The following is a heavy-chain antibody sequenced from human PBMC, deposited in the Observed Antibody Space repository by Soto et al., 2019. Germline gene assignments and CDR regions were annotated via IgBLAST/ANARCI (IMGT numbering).Heavy chain of an antibody. CDR1: EFTFNNYG. J-gene: IGHJ4*02. CDR3: AKDQYYYSSSGYYVFDS. Sequence: SLRLSCIGSEFTFNNYGIHWVRQAPGKGLEWVAVISYDGSNKKFAESVQGRLTISRDNSKNTVYLQMNSLRPEDTAVYHCAKDQYYYSSSGYYVFDSWGQGTLVTVSS. V-gene: IGHV3-30*18. CDR2: ISYDGSNK. D-gene: IGHD3-22*01.